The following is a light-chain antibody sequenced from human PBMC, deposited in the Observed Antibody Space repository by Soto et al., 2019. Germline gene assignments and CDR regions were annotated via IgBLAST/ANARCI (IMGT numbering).Light chain of an antibody. Sequence: DIQMTQSPSSVSASVGDTVVITCRASQGIKSWFAWYQQRPGNAPKLLISDANTLQTGVPPRFSGSGSGTDFFLTVNSLQPEDCATYYCQQADSFPITFGQGTRLEMK. J-gene: IGKJ5*01. CDR3: QQADSFPIT. CDR2: DAN. CDR1: QGIKSW. V-gene: IGKV1D-12*01.